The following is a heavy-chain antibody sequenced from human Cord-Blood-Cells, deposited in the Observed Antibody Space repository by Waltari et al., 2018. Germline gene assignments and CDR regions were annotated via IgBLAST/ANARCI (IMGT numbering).Heavy chain of an antibody. CDR1: GGSISSYY. CDR2: IYYSGST. Sequence: QEQLQESGPGLVKPSETLSLTCTVSGGSISSYYWRWSRQPPGKGLEWIGYIYYSGSTNYNPSLKSRVTRSVDTSKNQFSLNRSSVTAADTAVYYWARAPPSYSSSWYDYWGQGTLVTVSS. V-gene: IGHV4-59*01. CDR3: ARAPPSYSSSWYDY. J-gene: IGHJ4*02. D-gene: IGHD6-13*01.